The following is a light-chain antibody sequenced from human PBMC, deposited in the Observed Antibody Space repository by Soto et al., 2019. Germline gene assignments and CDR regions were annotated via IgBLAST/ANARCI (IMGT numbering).Light chain of an antibody. CDR3: KSYAGTNTYV. V-gene: IGLV2-8*01. CDR1: KNDIGVYDF. Sequence: QAVLTQPPSASGSPGQSVTISCTGTKNDIGVYDFVSWYQHHPGKAPRLVIYEVVQRPSGVTDRFSGSKSGNTASLTVSGLQAADEADYFCKSYAGTNTYVFGSGTKVTV. CDR2: EVV. J-gene: IGLJ1*01.